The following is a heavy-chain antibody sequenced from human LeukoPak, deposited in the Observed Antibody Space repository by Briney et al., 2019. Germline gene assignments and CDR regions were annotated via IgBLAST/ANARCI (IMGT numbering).Heavy chain of an antibody. V-gene: IGHV1-69*04. D-gene: IGHD2-2*01. J-gene: IGHJ6*02. CDR1: GGTFSSYA. Sequence: SVKVSCKASGGTFSSYAISWVRQAPGQGLEWMGRIILILGIANYAQKFQGRVTITADKSTSTAYMELSSLRSEDTAVYYCARDSDIVVVPDALDVWGQGTTVTVSS. CDR2: IILILGIA. CDR3: ARDSDIVVVPDALDV.